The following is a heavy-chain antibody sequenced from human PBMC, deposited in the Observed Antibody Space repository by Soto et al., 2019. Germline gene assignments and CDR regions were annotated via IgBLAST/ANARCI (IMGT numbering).Heavy chain of an antibody. D-gene: IGHD2-2*01. V-gene: IGHV1-18*01. CDR2: ISAYNGNT. J-gene: IGHJ6*02. CDR3: ARDLLVPAALIYYYYGMDV. CDR1: GYTFTSYG. Sequence: ASVKVSCKASGYTFTSYGISWVRQAPGQGLEWMGWISAYNGNTNYAQKLQGRVTMTTDTSTSTAYMELRSLRSDDTAVYYCARDLLVPAALIYYYYGMDVWGQGTTVTVSS.